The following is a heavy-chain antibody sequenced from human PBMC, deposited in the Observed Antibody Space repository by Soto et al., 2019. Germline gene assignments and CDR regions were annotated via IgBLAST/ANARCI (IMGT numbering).Heavy chain of an antibody. CDR1: GYTFTGYS. D-gene: IGHD6-13*01. CDR3: ARVAAAAGTKFDY. J-gene: IGHJ4*02. V-gene: IGHV1-46*01. CDR2: INPSGGST. Sequence: ASVKVSCKASGYTFTGYSMHWVRQAPGQGLEWMGIINPSGGSTSYAQKFQGRVTMTRDTSTSTVYMELSSLRSEDTAVYYCARVAAAAGTKFDYWGQGTLVTVSS.